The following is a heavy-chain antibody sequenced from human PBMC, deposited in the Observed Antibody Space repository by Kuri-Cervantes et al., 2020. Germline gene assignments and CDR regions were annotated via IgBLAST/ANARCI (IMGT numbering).Heavy chain of an antibody. J-gene: IGHJ5*02. CDR3: ARLYGSGAGWFDP. V-gene: IGHV4-39*07. D-gene: IGHD3-10*01. Sequence: SETLSLTCTVTGGSISSSSYYWGWIRQPPGKGLEWIGSIYYSGSTYYNPSLKSRVTISVDTSKNQFSLKLSSVTAADTAVYYCARLYGSGAGWFDPWGQGTLVTVSS. CDR1: GGSISSSSYY. CDR2: IYYSGST.